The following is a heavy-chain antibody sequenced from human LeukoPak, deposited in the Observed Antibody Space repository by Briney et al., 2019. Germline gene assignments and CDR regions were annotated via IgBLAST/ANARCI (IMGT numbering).Heavy chain of an antibody. J-gene: IGHJ4*02. CDR2: IYSGDST. V-gene: IGHV3-53*01. CDR1: GFTVSSNY. D-gene: IGHD2-2*01. Sequence: GGSVRLSCAASGFTVSSNYMSWVRQAPGKGLEWVSVIYSGDSTYYADSVKGRFTISRDNSKNTLYLQMNSLRAEDTAVYYCARDRGRYCSSTSCYGYYFDYWGQGTVVSVSS. CDR3: ARDRGRYCSSTSCYGYYFDY.